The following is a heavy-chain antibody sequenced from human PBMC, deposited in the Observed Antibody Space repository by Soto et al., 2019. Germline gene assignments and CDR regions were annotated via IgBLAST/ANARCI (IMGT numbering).Heavy chain of an antibody. Sequence: PGGSLRLSCAASGFTFSGDWMHWVRQAAGKGLVWVSRINMDGSSTNYADSVKGRFTISRDNAKNTLYLQMNSPRVDDTAVYYCARGPRGLYHHDYWGQGTLVTVSS. V-gene: IGHV3-74*01. CDR3: ARGPRGLYHHDY. D-gene: IGHD2-2*01. CDR2: INMDGSST. CDR1: GFTFSGDW. J-gene: IGHJ4*02.